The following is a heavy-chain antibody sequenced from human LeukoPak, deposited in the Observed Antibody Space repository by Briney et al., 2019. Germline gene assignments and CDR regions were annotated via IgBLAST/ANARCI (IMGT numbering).Heavy chain of an antibody. J-gene: IGHJ4*02. CDR3: ARVKSLHSLCYFDY. V-gene: IGHV5-10-1*01. D-gene: IGHD2-21*01. CDR1: GYSFTSYW. CDR2: IDPSDSYT. Sequence: GESLKTSCKGSGYSFTSYWISWVRQMPGKGLEWMGRIDPSDSYTNYSPSFQGHVTISADKSISTAYLQWSSLKASDTAMYYCARVKSLHSLCYFDYWGQGTLVTVSS.